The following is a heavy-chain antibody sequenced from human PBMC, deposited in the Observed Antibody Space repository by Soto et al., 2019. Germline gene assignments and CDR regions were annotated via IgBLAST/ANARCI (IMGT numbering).Heavy chain of an antibody. CDR2: IFPSDSDT. J-gene: IGHJ5*02. V-gene: IGHV5-51*01. Sequence: LXASLKISCRTSGYKFTSYWIAWVRQMPGKGLEWMGIIFPSDSDTRYSPSFQGQVTISADRSTSTVFLQWASLKASDTAVYFCARKDKSGYFNWFDPWGQGTLVTVSS. CDR3: ARKDKSGYFNWFDP. CDR1: GYKFTSYW. D-gene: IGHD3-22*01.